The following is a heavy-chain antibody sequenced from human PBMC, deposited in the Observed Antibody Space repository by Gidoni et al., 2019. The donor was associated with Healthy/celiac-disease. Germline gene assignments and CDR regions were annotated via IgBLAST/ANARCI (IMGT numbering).Heavy chain of an antibody. D-gene: IGHD3-16*01. Sequence: EVQLLESGGGLVQPGGSLRLSCAASGFTFSSYAMSWVSQAPGKGLEWVSAISGSGGSTYYADSVKGRFTISRDNSKNTLYLQMNSLRAEDTAVYYCAKLGGGYYYYYGMDVWGQGTTVTVSS. V-gene: IGHV3-23*01. J-gene: IGHJ6*02. CDR2: ISGSGGST. CDR3: AKLGGGYYYYYGMDV. CDR1: GFTFSSYA.